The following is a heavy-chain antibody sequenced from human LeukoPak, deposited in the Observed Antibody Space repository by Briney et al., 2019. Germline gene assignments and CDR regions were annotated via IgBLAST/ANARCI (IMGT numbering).Heavy chain of an antibody. Sequence: PGGSLRLSCAASGFTFSIHGMNWVRQAPGKGLEWVAFIRYDGSNKYYADSVKGRFTISRDNSKNTLYLQMNSLRTEDTAVYYCAGGNGFDYWGQGTLVTVSS. CDR3: AGGNGFDY. CDR2: IRYDGSNK. J-gene: IGHJ4*02. CDR1: GFTFSIHG. D-gene: IGHD4-23*01. V-gene: IGHV3-30*02.